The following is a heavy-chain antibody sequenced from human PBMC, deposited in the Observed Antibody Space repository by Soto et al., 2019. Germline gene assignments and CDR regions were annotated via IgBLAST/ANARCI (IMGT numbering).Heavy chain of an antibody. CDR1: GGSVSSGSYY. D-gene: IGHD5-18*01. CDR3: GANQLTGPSKDDGYFLSYYDGMDV. J-gene: IGHJ6*02. V-gene: IGHV4-61*01. Sequence: SETMSLTCTVSGGSVSSGSYYWSWIRQPPGKGLEWIGYIYYSGSTNYNPSLKSRVTISVDTSKNQFSLQLSSVPAADTVVYYCGANQLTGPSKDDGYFLSYYDGMDVGGQGTPIT. CDR2: IYYSGST.